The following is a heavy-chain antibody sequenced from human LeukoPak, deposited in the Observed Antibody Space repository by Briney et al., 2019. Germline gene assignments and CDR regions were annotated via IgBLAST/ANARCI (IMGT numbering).Heavy chain of an antibody. V-gene: IGHV3-33*06. D-gene: IGHD2-8*02. J-gene: IGHJ4*02. CDR1: GFTFSSYG. Sequence: GGSLRLSCAASGFTFSSYGMHWVRQAPGKGLEWVAVIWYDGSNKYYADSVKGRFTISRDNSKNTLYLQMNSLRAEDTAVYHCAKETGGLFDYWGQGTLVTVSS. CDR3: AKETGGLFDY. CDR2: IWYDGSNK.